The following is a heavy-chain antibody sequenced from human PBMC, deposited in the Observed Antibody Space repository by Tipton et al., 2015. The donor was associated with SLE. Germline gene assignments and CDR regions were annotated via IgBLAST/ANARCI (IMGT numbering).Heavy chain of an antibody. Sequence: SLRLSCAASGFIFSSYEMNWVRQAPGKGLEWVSYISSSGSTIYYADSVKGRFTISRDNAKYSLYLQMNSLRAEDTAVYYCAREGPTYYYYYMDVWGKGTTVTVSS. J-gene: IGHJ6*03. CDR1: GFIFSSYE. CDR3: AREGPTYYYYYMDV. CDR2: ISSSGSTI. V-gene: IGHV3-48*03.